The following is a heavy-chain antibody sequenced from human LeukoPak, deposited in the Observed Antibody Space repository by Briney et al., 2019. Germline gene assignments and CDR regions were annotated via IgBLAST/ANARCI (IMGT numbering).Heavy chain of an antibody. CDR2: ISGSGGST. V-gene: IGHV3-23*01. D-gene: IGHD1-26*01. J-gene: IGHJ4*02. CDR1: GFTFASYA. CDR3: AKQEGATTDFDY. Sequence: GGSLRLSCAASGFTFASYAMTWVRQAPGKGLEWVSAISGSGGSTYYADSVKGRFTISRGNSKNTLYLQMNSLRAEDTAVYYCAKQEGATTDFDYWGQGTLVTVSS.